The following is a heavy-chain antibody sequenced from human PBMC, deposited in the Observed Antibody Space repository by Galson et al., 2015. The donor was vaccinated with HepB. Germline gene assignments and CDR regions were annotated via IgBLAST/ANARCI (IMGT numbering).Heavy chain of an antibody. J-gene: IGHJ6*02. CDR2: MRPSSGTR. Sequence: WVRQAPGQGLEWMGIMRPSSGTRTYAQKLKGRVTMTRDTSTSTVYMELRSVRTDDTVIYYCAIFSDFWRVYYKDYHHYGMYMCGQRITDSVYS. CDR3: AIFSDFWRVYYKDYHHYGMYM. V-gene: IGHV1-46*01. D-gene: IGHD3-3*01.